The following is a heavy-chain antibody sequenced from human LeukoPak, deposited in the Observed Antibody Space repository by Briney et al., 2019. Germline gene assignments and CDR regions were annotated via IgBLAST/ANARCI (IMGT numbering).Heavy chain of an antibody. J-gene: IGHJ5*02. CDR3: ARTWATVTIWNWFDP. V-gene: IGHV4-4*02. CDR2: IFHSGST. CDR1: GGSISSSNW. D-gene: IGHD4-17*01. Sequence: SETLSLTCAVSGGSISSSNWWSWVRQPPGKGLGWIGEIFHSGSTNYNPSLKTRVIISLDNSKNQFSLKLSSVTAADTAVYYCARTWATVTIWNWFDPWGQGTLVTVSS.